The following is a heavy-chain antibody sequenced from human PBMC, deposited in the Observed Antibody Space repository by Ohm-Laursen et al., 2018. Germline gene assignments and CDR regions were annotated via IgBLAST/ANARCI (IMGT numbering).Heavy chain of an antibody. Sequence: SLRLSCAASGFTFSSYWMHWVRQAPGKGLEWVAVMSYDGNNQYYADSVIGRFTISRDNSKNRLYLQMNNLRAEDTALYYCAKDLEMATMKYYFDSWGQGTLVTVSS. D-gene: IGHD5-24*01. CDR1: GFTFSSYW. J-gene: IGHJ4*02. CDR3: AKDLEMATMKYYFDS. V-gene: IGHV3-30*18. CDR2: MSYDGNNQ.